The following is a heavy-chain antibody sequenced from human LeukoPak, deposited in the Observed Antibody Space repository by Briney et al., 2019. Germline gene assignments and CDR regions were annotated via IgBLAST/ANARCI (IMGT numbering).Heavy chain of an antibody. J-gene: IGHJ3*02. CDR2: INPSGGST. Sequence: ASVKVSCKASGYTFTSYYMHWVRQAPGQGLEWMGIINPSGGSTSYAQKFQGRVTMTRDMSTSTVYMELSSLRSEDTAVYYCARLLKTGGYYDSSGYYDAFDIWGQGTMVTVSS. V-gene: IGHV1-46*01. D-gene: IGHD3-22*01. CDR1: GYTFTSYY. CDR3: ARLLKTGGYYDSSGYYDAFDI.